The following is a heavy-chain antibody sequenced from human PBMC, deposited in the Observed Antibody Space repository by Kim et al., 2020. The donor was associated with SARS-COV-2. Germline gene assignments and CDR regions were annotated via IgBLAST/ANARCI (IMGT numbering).Heavy chain of an antibody. D-gene: IGHD4-17*01. CDR1: GGSISSYY. V-gene: IGHV4-4*07. CDR2: IYTAGST. J-gene: IGHJ3*02. Sequence: SETLSLTCTVSGGSISSYYWSWIRQPAGKGLEWIGRIYTAGSTNYNPSLKSRVTMSVDTSKNHFSLKLSSLTAADTAVYYCARAGFPNYGGKRGDAFDIWGQGTMVTVSS. CDR3: ARAGFPNYGGKRGDAFDI.